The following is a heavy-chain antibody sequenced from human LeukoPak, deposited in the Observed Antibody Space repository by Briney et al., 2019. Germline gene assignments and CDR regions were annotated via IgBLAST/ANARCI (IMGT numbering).Heavy chain of an antibody. D-gene: IGHD3/OR15-3a*01. V-gene: IGHV1-69*01. CDR2: IIPISGTA. J-gene: IGHJ4*02. Sequence: ASVKVSCKASGGTFSSYAISWVRQAPGQGLEWMGGIIPISGTANYAQKFQGRVTITADESTSTAYMELSSLRSEDTAVYYCASADFPSRFDYWGQGTLITVSS. CDR3: ASADFPSRFDY. CDR1: GGTFSSYA.